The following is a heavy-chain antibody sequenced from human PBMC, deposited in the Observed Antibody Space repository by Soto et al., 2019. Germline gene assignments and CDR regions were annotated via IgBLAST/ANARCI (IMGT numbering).Heavy chain of an antibody. CDR2: IYYSGST. Sequence: QVQLQESGPGLVKPSQTLSLTCTVSGGSISSGGYYWSWIRQHPGKGLEWIGYIYYSGSTYYNPSLKSRVTISVDTSKNQFSLKLSSVTAADTAVYYCARGCERDYGDYRGGFDYWGQGTLVTVSS. CDR3: ARGCERDYGDYRGGFDY. CDR1: GGSISSGGYY. V-gene: IGHV4-31*03. J-gene: IGHJ4*02. D-gene: IGHD4-17*01.